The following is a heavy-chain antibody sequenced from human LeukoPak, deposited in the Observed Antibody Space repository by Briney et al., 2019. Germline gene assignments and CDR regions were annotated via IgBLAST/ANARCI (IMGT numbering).Heavy chain of an antibody. J-gene: IGHJ2*01. Sequence: PGGSLRLSCAASGLTFGSDSMNWVRQAPGRGLEWVSAISGSGGSTYYADSVKGRFTISRDNSKNTLYLQMNSLRAEDTAVYYCAKDPGRKLGIWYFDLWGRGTLVTVSS. V-gene: IGHV3-23*01. CDR1: GLTFGSDS. CDR3: AKDPGRKLGIWYFDL. D-gene: IGHD7-27*01. CDR2: ISGSGGST.